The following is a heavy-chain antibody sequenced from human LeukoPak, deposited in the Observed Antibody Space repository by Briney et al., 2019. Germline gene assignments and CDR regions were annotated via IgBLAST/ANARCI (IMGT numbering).Heavy chain of an antibody. CDR2: IYASGNS. V-gene: IGHV4-4*09. CDR1: GGSMSGFF. D-gene: IGHD3-10*01. J-gene: IGHJ6*03. CDR3: ARHPTNYYGSGAYTTSYFYIDV. Sequence: SETLSLTCTVSGGSMSGFFWTWIRQPPGRELEWIGYIYASGNSNYNPSLKSRVTISLVTSNNQFSLNLRSVTAADTAVYYCARHPTNYYGSGAYTTSYFYIDVWGKGTTVTVSS.